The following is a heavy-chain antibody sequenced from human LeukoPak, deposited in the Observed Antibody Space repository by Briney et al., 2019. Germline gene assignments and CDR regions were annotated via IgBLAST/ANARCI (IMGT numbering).Heavy chain of an antibody. Sequence: SETLSLTCAVYGGSFSGYYWSWIRQPPGKGLEWIGEINHSGSTNYNPSLKSRVTISADTSKNQFSLKLSSVTAADTAVYYCARGRRGYYYGSGSYYNTIGFDPWGQGTLVTVSS. J-gene: IGHJ5*02. D-gene: IGHD3-10*01. CDR2: INHSGST. CDR1: GGSFSGYY. CDR3: ARGRRGYYYGSGSYYNTIGFDP. V-gene: IGHV4-34*01.